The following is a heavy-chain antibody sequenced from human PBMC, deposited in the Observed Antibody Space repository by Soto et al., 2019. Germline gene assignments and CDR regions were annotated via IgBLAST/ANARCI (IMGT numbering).Heavy chain of an antibody. Sequence: PGESLKISCKGSGYSFTSYWIGWVRQMPWKGLEWMGIIYPGDSDTRYSPSFQGQVTISADKSISTAYLQWSSLKASDTAMYYCARLSVVVPAGDAFDIWGQGTMVTVSS. V-gene: IGHV5-51*01. CDR1: GYSFTSYW. J-gene: IGHJ3*02. D-gene: IGHD2-2*01. CDR2: IYPGDSDT. CDR3: ARLSVVVPAGDAFDI.